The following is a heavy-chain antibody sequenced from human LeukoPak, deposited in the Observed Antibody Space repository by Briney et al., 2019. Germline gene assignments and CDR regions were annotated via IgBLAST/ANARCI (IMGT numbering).Heavy chain of an antibody. J-gene: IGHJ4*02. CDR2: INHSGST. D-gene: IGHD2-2*01. Sequence: SETLSLTCAVYGGSFSGYYWSWIRQPPGKGLEWIGEINHSGSTNYNPSLQRRVTISVDTSKNQFSLKVTSMTAADTALYYCASRAISVASQNLDSWGQGTRVTVSP. V-gene: IGHV4-34*01. CDR1: GGSFSGYY. CDR3: ASRAISVASQNLDS.